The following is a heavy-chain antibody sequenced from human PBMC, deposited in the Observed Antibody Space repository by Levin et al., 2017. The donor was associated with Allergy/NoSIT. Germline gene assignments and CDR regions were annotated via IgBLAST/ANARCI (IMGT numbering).Heavy chain of an antibody. Sequence: GGSLRLSCAASGFTFSSYAMSWVRQAPGRGLEWVSAVSGSGASTYYADSVKGRFTISRDNSKNTRYLQMNSLRAEDTAVYYCAKDLMTGTTGWFDPWGQGTLVTVSS. D-gene: IGHD1-7*01. CDR3: AKDLMTGTTGWFDP. J-gene: IGHJ5*02. CDR1: GFTFSSYA. V-gene: IGHV3-23*01. CDR2: VSGSGAST.